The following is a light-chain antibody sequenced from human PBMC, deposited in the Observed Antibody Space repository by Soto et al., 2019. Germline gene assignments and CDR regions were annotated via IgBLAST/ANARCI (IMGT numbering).Light chain of an antibody. J-gene: IGKJ1*01. CDR3: QQSYSTPWT. CDR2: AAS. Sequence: IQMTHSPSSLSASVGDRVTITCRASQSISSYLNWYQQKPGKAPKLLIYAASSLQSGVPSGFSGSGSGTDFTLTISSLQPEDFATYYCQQSYSTPWTFGQGTKVDIK. CDR1: QSISSY. V-gene: IGKV1-39*01.